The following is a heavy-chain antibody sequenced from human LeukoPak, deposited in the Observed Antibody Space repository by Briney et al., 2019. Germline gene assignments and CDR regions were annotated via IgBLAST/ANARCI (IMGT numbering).Heavy chain of an antibody. Sequence: GGSLRLSCAASGFTVSSNYMSWVRQAPGKGLEWVSVIYSGGSTYYADFVKGRFTISRDNSKNTLYLQMNSLRAEDTAVYYCARTRYSSSCFDYWGQGTLVTVSS. CDR2: IYSGGST. CDR3: ARTRYSSSCFDY. CDR1: GFTVSSNY. J-gene: IGHJ4*02. D-gene: IGHD6-13*01. V-gene: IGHV3-53*01.